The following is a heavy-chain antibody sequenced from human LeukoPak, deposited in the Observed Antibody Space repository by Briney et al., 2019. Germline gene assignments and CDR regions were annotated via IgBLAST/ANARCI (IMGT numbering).Heavy chain of an antibody. J-gene: IGHJ4*02. D-gene: IGHD3/OR15-3a*01. Sequence: KSSETLSLTCTVSGGSISSSSYYWGWIRQPPGKGLEWIGSIYYSGSTYYNPSLKSRVTMSVDTSKNQFSLKLSSVTAADTAVYYCARFGPTYFFDYWGQGTLVTVSS. CDR1: GGSISSSSYY. CDR3: ARFGPTYFFDY. CDR2: IYYSGST. V-gene: IGHV4-39*07.